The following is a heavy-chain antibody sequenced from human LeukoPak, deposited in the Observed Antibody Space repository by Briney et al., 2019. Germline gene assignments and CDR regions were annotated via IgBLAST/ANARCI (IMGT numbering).Heavy chain of an antibody. CDR1: GGSLSNYY. CDR2: IHYSGST. V-gene: IGHV4-59*08. D-gene: IGHD3-22*01. Sequence: PSETLSLTCTISGGSLSNYYWSWIRQPPRKGLAWIGYIHYSGSTNNNSSLKSRVTISVDTSKNQFSLKLSSVTAADTAVYYCARSPVYYDSSGYYDYWGQGTLVTVSS. J-gene: IGHJ4*02. CDR3: ARSPVYYDSSGYYDY.